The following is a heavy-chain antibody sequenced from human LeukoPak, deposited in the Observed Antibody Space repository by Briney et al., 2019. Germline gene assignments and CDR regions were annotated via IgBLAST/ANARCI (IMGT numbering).Heavy chain of an antibody. D-gene: IGHD3-10*01. J-gene: IGHJ6*02. CDR1: GFTFDDYA. CDR2: ISGDGGST. CDR3: AKEYYYGSGSYYNVLNGMDV. V-gene: IGHV3-43*02. Sequence: GGSLRLSCAASGFTFDDYAMHWLRQAPGKGLEWVSLISGDGGSTYYADSVKGRFTISRDNSKNSLYLQMNSLRTEDTALYYCAKEYYYGSGSYYNVLNGMDVWGQGTTVTVSS.